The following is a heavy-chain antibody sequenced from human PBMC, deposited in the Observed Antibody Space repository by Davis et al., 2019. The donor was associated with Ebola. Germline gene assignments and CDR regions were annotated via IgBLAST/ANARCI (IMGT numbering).Heavy chain of an antibody. CDR2: IIPILGIA. Sequence: AASVKVSCKASGGTFSSYAISWVRQAPGQGLEWMGRIIPILGIAIYAQKFQGRVTMTEDTSTDTAYMELRRLRSEDTAVYYCATWGGYQLPNGMDVWGQGTTVTVSS. CDR3: ATWGGYQLPNGMDV. D-gene: IGHD2-2*01. J-gene: IGHJ6*02. V-gene: IGHV1-69*04. CDR1: GGTFSSYA.